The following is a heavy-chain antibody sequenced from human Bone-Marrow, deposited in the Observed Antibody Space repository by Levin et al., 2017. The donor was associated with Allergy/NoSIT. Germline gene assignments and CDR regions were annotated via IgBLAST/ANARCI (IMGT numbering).Heavy chain of an antibody. CDR2: INHSGST. CDR3: ARGRCGIAARIVRCRPPNNWFDP. J-gene: IGHJ5*02. CDR1: GGSFSGYY. V-gene: IGHV4-34*01. D-gene: IGHD6-6*01. Sequence: ESLKISCAVYGGSFSGYYWSWIRQPPGKGLEWIGEINHSGSTNYNPSLKSRVTISVDTSKNQFSLKLSSVTAADTAVYYCARGRCGIAARIVRCRPPNNWFDPWGQGTLVTVSS.